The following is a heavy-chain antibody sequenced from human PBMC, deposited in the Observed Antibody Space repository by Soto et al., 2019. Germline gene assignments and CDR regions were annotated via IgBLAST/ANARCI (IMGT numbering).Heavy chain of an antibody. CDR1: GYSISSGYY. Sequence: SETLSLTCAVSGYSISSGYYWGWIRQPPGKGLEWIGSIYHSGSTYYNPSLKSRVTISVDTSKNQFSLKLSSVTAADTAVYYCERAEVTNWFDPWGQGTLVTVSS. CDR2: IYHSGST. V-gene: IGHV4-38-2*01. J-gene: IGHJ5*02. CDR3: ERAEVTNWFDP.